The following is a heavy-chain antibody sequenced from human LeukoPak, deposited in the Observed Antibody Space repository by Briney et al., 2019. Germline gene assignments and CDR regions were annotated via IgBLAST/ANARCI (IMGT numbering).Heavy chain of an antibody. D-gene: IGHD3-10*01. Sequence: SETLSLTCAVYGGSSSGYSWSWIRQPPGRGLEWFGEINNSGSTNYNPSLKSRVTISVDTSKNQFSLKLSSVTAVDTAVYYCARIITMVRGLSVYYFDYWGQGTLVTVSS. CDR1: GGSSSGYS. J-gene: IGHJ4*02. CDR2: INNSGST. CDR3: ARIITMVRGLSVYYFDY. V-gene: IGHV4-34*01.